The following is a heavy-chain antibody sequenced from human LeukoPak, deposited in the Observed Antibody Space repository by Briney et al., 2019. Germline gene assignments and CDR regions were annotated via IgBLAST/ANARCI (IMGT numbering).Heavy chain of an antibody. V-gene: IGHV3-23*01. CDR2: ISPSGGMT. CDR3: ARHASGGPHFDY. J-gene: IGHJ4*02. CDR1: GFTFSNHG. D-gene: IGHD3-16*01. Sequence: GGSLRLSCAASGFTFSNHGMKWVRQARGKGREWGSGISPSGGMTYYADCARGRCTVSRERFMNTLYLQMNRLRPEDTAVYFCARHASGGPHFDYWGQGTLVTVSS.